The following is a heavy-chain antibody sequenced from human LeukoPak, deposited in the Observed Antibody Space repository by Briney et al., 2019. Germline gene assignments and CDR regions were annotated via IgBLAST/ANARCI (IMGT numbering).Heavy chain of an antibody. D-gene: IGHD3-9*01. V-gene: IGHV1-69*06. CDR2: IIPIFGTA. CDR3: ARDDRDILTGYLSY. J-gene: IGHJ4*02. CDR1: GGTFSSYA. Sequence: GASVKVSCKASGGTFSSYAISWVRQAPGQGLEWMGGIIPIFGTANYAQKFQGRVTITADKSTSTAYMELSSLRSEDTAVYYCARDDRDILTGYLSYWGQGTLVTVSS.